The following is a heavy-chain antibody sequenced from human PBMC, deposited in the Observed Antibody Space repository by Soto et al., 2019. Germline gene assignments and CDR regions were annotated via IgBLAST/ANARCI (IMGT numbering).Heavy chain of an antibody. J-gene: IGHJ5*02. D-gene: IGHD3-22*01. CDR2: INPNSGGT. CDR3: ARGDYYDSSGYSPGGPPNWFDP. Sequence: QVQLVQSGAEVKKPGASVKVSCKASGYTFTGYYMHWVRQAPGQGLEWMGWINPNSGGTNYAQKCQGWVTVTRDTCISTANVELSRLRSDDTAVYCCARGDYYDSSGYSPGGPPNWFDPWGQGTLVTVSS. V-gene: IGHV1-2*04. CDR1: GYTFTGYY.